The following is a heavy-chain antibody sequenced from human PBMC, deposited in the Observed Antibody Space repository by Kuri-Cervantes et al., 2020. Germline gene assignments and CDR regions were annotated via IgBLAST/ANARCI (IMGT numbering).Heavy chain of an antibody. Sequence: SETLSLTCTVSGGSISSYYWSWIRQPPGKGLEWIGYIYYSGSTNYNPSLKSRVTISVDTSKNQFSLKLSSVTAADTAVYYCTGLNDYWGQGTLVTVSS. D-gene: IGHD1-1*01. CDR2: IYYSGST. V-gene: IGHV4-59*01. CDR1: GGSISSYY. CDR3: TGLNDY. J-gene: IGHJ4*02.